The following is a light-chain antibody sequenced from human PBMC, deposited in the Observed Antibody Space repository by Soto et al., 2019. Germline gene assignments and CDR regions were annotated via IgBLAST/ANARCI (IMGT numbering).Light chain of an antibody. CDR1: GSNIGSNY. V-gene: IGLV1-47*02. CDR2: SNN. CDR3: ATWDDSLNGYV. Sequence: VLTQPPSASGTPVQRVTSSCSGIGSNIGSNYVYWYQQLPGTAPKLLIYSNNQRPSGVPDRFSGSKSGTSASLAISGLRSDDEADYYCATWDDSLNGYVFGTGTKVTVL. J-gene: IGLJ1*01.